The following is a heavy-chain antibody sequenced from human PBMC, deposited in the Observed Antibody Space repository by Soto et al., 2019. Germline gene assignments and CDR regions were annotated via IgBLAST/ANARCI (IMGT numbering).Heavy chain of an antibody. CDR1: GYTFTSYD. V-gene: IGHV1-8*01. Sequence: ASVKVSCKASGYTFTSYDINWVRQATGQGLEWMGWMNPNSGNTGYAQKFQGRVTMTRNTSISTAYMELSSLRSEDTAVYYCARGNPIAAAGTSFDYYYYGMDVWGQGNTVTVYS. CDR2: MNPNSGNT. CDR3: ARGNPIAAAGTSFDYYYYGMDV. D-gene: IGHD6-13*01. J-gene: IGHJ6*02.